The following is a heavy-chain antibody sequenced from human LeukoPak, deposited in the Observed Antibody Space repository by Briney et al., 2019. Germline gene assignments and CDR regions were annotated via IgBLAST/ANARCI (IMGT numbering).Heavy chain of an antibody. J-gene: IGHJ4*03. CDR1: GDSLRSYY. D-gene: IGHD5-12*01. Sequence: SETLSLTCTVSGDSLRSYYWNWIRRPPGKALEWIGYIYYTGSTSYNPSLKSRVTISLDTSKSQFSLRLTSVTAADTAVYYCTSHGSSGHDPLTWGKGTLVTVSS. V-gene: IGHV4-59*08. CDR2: IYYTGST. CDR3: TSHGSSGHDPLT.